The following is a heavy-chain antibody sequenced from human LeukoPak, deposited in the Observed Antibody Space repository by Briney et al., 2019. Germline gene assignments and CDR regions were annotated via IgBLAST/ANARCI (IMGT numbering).Heavy chain of an antibody. D-gene: IGHD5-12*01. V-gene: IGHV3-74*03. Sequence: GGSLRLSCAASGFTFSSYWMHWVRQAPGKGLVWVSRINSDGSSITYADSVKGRFTISRDNAKNTLYPQMNSLRVEDTAVYYCAREGRVSGYDFDCWGQGTLVTVSS. CDR1: GFTFSSYW. CDR3: AREGRVSGYDFDC. J-gene: IGHJ4*02. CDR2: INSDGSSI.